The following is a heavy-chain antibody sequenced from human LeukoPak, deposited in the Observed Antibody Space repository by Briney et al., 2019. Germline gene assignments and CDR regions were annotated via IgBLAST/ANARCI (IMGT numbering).Heavy chain of an antibody. D-gene: IGHD3-22*01. V-gene: IGHV4-39*01. Sequence: SETLSLTCTVSGGSISSSNYYWGWIRQPPGKGLEWIGSIYYSGSTYYNPSLKSRVTISVDTSKNQFSLKLSSVTAADTAVYYCARRGEYYDSSGYYQPRSYFDYWGQGTLVTVSS. CDR2: IYYSGST. CDR1: GGSISSSNYY. J-gene: IGHJ4*02. CDR3: ARRGEYYDSSGYYQPRSYFDY.